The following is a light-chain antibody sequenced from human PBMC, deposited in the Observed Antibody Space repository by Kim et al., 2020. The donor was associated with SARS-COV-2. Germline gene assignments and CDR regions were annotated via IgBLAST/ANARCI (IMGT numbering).Light chain of an antibody. CDR3: SSYAGSDNPYV. Sequence: QSVTISCTGTSSDVGGYNYVSWYQHHPGKAPKLMIYEVTKRPSGVPDRFSGSKSGNTASLTVSGLQAEDEADYYCSSYAGSDNPYVFGTGTRSPS. CDR2: EVT. J-gene: IGLJ1*01. V-gene: IGLV2-8*01. CDR1: SSDVGGYNY.